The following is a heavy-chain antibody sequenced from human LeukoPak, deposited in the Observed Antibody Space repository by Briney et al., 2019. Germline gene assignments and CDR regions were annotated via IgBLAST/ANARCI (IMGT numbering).Heavy chain of an antibody. D-gene: IGHD2-2*01. J-gene: IGHJ6*03. V-gene: IGHV1-2*02. Sequence: GASVKVSCKASGYTFTGYYMHWVRQAPGQGLEWMGWINPNSGGTNYAQKFQGRVTMTRDTSISTAYMELSRLRSDDTAVYYCARDASGRCSSTSCYAYYYYYTDVWGKGTTVTVSS. CDR2: INPNSGGT. CDR3: ARDASGRCSSTSCYAYYYYYTDV. CDR1: GYTFTGYY.